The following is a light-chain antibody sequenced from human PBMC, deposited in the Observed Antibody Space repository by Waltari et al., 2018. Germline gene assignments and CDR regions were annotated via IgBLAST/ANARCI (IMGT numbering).Light chain of an antibody. CDR3: QQYGSSPPYS. V-gene: IGKV3-20*01. J-gene: IGKJ2*01. Sequence: EIVLTQSPGTLSLSPGERATLSCRASQSVTSNHLAWYQQKPGQAPRLLIYDASSRATGIPDRISGSGSETDFTLTISSLEPEDFAVYYCQQYGSSPPYSFGQGTKLEIK. CDR1: QSVTSNH. CDR2: DAS.